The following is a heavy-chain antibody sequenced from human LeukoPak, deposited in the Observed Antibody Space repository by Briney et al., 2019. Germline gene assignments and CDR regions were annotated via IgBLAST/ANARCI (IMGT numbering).Heavy chain of an antibody. D-gene: IGHD4-17*01. CDR1: GGSISSSSYY. CDR2: IYYSGST. V-gene: IGHV4-39*01. CDR3: VCSSPSLRVTTYDY. Sequence: SETLSLTCTVSGGSISSSSYYWGWIRQPPGKGPEWIGSIYYSGSTYYNPSLKSRVTISVDTSKNQFSLKLSSVTAADTAVYYCVCSSPSLRVTTYDYWGQGTLVTVSS. J-gene: IGHJ4*02.